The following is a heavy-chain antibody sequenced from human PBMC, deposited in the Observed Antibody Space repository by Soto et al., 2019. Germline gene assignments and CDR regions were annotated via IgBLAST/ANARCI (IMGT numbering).Heavy chain of an antibody. D-gene: IGHD2-8*02. Sequence: GGSLRLSCAASGFTFSSYSMNWVRQAPGKGLEWVSSISSSSSYIYYADSVKGRFTISRDNAKNSLYLQMNSLRAEDTAVYYCARMFPFVLRLDPWGQGTLVTVSS. CDR2: ISSSSSYI. CDR1: GFTFSSYS. CDR3: ARMFPFVLRLDP. V-gene: IGHV3-21*01. J-gene: IGHJ5*02.